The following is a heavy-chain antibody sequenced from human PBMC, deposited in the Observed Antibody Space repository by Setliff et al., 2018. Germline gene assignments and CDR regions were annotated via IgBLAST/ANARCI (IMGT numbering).Heavy chain of an antibody. V-gene: IGHV4-39*01. Sequence: NPSETLSLTCTVSGGSISTATYYWGWVRQSPGKGLEWIGSIYWSGNTWYNPSFKSRATISIDTSKNQFSLKMSSVTAADTAVYYCAGNRAAMALDDPWGQGKLVTVSS. D-gene: IGHD5-18*01. J-gene: IGHJ5*02. CDR3: AGNRAAMALDDP. CDR2: IYWSGNT. CDR1: GGSISTATYY.